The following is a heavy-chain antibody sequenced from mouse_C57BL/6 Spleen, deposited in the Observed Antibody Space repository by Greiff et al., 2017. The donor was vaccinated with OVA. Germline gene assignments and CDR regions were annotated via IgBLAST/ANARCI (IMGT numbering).Heavy chain of an antibody. CDR1: GFTFSDYY. CDR2: ISNGGGST. CDR3: ARPPGTGTGGYYAMDY. Sequence: EVKLMESGGGLVQPGGSLKLSCAASGFTFSDYYMYWVRQTPEKRLEWVAYISNGGGSTYYPDTVKGRFTISRDNAKNTLYLQMSRLKSEDTAMYYCARPPGTGTGGYYAMDYWGQGTSVTVSS. J-gene: IGHJ4*01. V-gene: IGHV5-12*01. D-gene: IGHD4-1*01.